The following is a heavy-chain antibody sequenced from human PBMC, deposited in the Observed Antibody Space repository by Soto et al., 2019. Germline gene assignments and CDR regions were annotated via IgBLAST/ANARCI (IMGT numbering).Heavy chain of an antibody. V-gene: IGHV4-31*03. CDR1: GASVSSGAYY. J-gene: IGHJ4*02. D-gene: IGHD6-19*01. CDR2: IYESGYT. Sequence: SETLSLTCTVSGASVSSGAYYWGWVRQRPGRGLEWIGYIYESGYTYYNTSLKSRLTISLDRSNNQFSLGLTSVTAADTAVYFCARSVAVPGAHIDYWGQGTQVTVSS. CDR3: ARSVAVPGAHIDY.